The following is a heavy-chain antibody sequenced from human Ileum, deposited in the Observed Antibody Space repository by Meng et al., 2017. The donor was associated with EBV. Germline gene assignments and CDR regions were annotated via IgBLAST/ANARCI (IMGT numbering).Heavy chain of an antibody. V-gene: IGHV1-18*01. Sequence: QVQLVHAGAEVKKPGASVKVSCKASGYRFTAFGISWVRQAPGQGPEWMGWITTYNGDTKYAQKFQGRVTMTRDTSTNTAYMELTSLRSDDTAVYYCARTYYGSYGFDYWGQGTLVTVSS. CDR1: GYRFTAFG. CDR3: ARTYYGSYGFDY. CDR2: ITTYNGDT. D-gene: IGHD3-10*01. J-gene: IGHJ4*02.